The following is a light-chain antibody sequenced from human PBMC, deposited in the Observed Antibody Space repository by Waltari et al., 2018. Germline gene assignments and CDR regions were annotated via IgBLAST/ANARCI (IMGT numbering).Light chain of an antibody. CDR3: QQSFSVPWT. V-gene: IGKV1-39*01. CDR1: QSIGIY. J-gene: IGKJ1*01. Sequence: DIQMTQSPSSLSASVGDRVTITCRASQSIGIYLNWYQQKPGKVPKLLIFAASSLQSGVPSRFSGSGSGTDFTLTIRSLTSEDFASYYCQQSFSVPWTFGQGTKVEIK. CDR2: AAS.